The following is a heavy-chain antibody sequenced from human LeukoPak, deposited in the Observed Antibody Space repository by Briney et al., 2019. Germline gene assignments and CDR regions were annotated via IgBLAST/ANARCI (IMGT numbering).Heavy chain of an antibody. CDR2: INHSGST. J-gene: IGHJ4*02. V-gene: IGHV4-34*01. CDR3: ATKYDFWSGYDY. CDR1: GGSFSGYY. D-gene: IGHD3-3*01. Sequence: PSETLSLTCAVYGGSFSGYYWSWIRQPPGKGLEWIGEINHSGSTNYNPSLKSRVTISVDTSKNQFSLKLSPVTAADTAVYYCATKYDFWSGYDYWGQGTLVTVSS.